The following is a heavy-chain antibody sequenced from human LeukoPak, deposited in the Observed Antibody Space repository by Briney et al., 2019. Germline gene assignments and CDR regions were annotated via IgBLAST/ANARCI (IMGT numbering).Heavy chain of an antibody. V-gene: IGHV1-46*01. J-gene: IGHJ4*02. CDR2: INPSGGST. CDR1: GYTFTSYY. CDR3: ARERVGATFFDY. Sequence: ASVKVPCKASGYTFTSYYMHWVRQAPGQGLEWMGIINPSGGSTSYAQKFQGRVTMTRDTSTSTVYMELSSLRSEDTAVYYCARERVGATFFDYWGQGTLVTVSS. D-gene: IGHD1-26*01.